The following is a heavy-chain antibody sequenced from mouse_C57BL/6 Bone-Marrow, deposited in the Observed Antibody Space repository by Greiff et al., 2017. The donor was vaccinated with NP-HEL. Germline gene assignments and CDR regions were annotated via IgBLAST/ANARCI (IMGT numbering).Heavy chain of an antibody. Sequence: VQLQESGPELVKPGASVKISCKASGYAFSSSWMNWVKQRPGKGLEWIGRIYPGDGDTNYNGKFKGKATLTADKSSSTAYMQLSSLTSEDSSVYFCAGYRRCYAMDYWGQGTSVTVSS. V-gene: IGHV1-82*01. CDR3: AGYRRCYAMDY. CDR1: GYAFSSSW. J-gene: IGHJ4*01. D-gene: IGHD2-14*01. CDR2: IYPGDGDT.